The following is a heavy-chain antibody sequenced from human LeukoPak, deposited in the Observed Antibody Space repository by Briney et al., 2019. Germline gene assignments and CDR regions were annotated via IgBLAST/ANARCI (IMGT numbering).Heavy chain of an antibody. D-gene: IGHD3-3*01. CDR2: IYISGNT. CDR3: ARDHMRGYIFMDV. Sequence: PGGSLRLSCAASGFTLTTNYMTWVRQAPGKGLEWVSVIYISGNTYYTDSVKGRFTISRDNSKNTLYLQMNSLRPEDTAVYYCARDHMRGYIFMDVWGKGTTVTVSS. CDR1: GFTLTTNY. V-gene: IGHV3-66*03. J-gene: IGHJ6*03.